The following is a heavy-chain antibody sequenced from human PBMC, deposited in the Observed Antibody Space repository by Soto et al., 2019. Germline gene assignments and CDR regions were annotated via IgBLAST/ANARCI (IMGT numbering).Heavy chain of an antibody. J-gene: IGHJ4*02. V-gene: IGHV3-23*01. CDR3: ARNSGPDEHDSSGYFPFDY. Sequence: PGGSLRLSCAASGFTFSSYAMSWVRQAPGKGLEWVSAISGSGGSTYYADSVKGRFTISRDNSKNTLYLQMNSSVTAADTAVYYCARNSGPDEHDSSGYFPFDYWGQGTLVTVSS. CDR2: ISGSGGST. CDR1: GFTFSSYA. D-gene: IGHD3-22*01.